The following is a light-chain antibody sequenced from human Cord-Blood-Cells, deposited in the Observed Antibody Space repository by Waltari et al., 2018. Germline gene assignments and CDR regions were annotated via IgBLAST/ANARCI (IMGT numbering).Light chain of an antibody. J-gene: IGLJ2*01. Sequence: QSALTQPPSASGSPGQAVTISCTGTSSDVGGYNYVYWYQHHPVKAPKLLIYEVSKRPSGVPDRFSGSKSGNTASLTGSGLQAEDEADYYCSSYAGSNNLVFGGGTKLTVL. CDR1: SSDVGGYNY. CDR3: SSYAGSNNLV. CDR2: EVS. V-gene: IGLV2-8*01.